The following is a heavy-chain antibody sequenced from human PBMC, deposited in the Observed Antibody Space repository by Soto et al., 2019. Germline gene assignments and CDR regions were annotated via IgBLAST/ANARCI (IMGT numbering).Heavy chain of an antibody. CDR1: GFTFSGFV. D-gene: IGHD6-19*01. CDR3: AKGLVHFDY. J-gene: IGHJ4*02. V-gene: IGHV3-33*03. CDR2: IWYDGSHK. Sequence: GGSLRLSCVTSGFTFSGFVMQWVCQAPGKGLEWVAVIWYDGSHKDYADSVKGRFTISRDNSKNTVYLQMNSLRAEDTAVYYCAKGLVHFDYWGQGTLVTVSS.